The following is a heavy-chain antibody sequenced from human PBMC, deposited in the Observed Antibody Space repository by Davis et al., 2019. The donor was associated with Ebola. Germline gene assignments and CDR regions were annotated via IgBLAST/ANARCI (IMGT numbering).Heavy chain of an antibody. V-gene: IGHV3-53*01. CDR2: INRGGST. Sequence: PGGSLRLSCVVSGFTVSSNYMSWVRQAPGKGLEWVSVINRGGSTNYADSVKGRFTISRDNSKNTLYLQMNSLRAEDTAVYYCAKADCSGGSCYGIDYWGQGTLVTVSS. CDR1: GFTVSSNY. D-gene: IGHD2-15*01. J-gene: IGHJ4*02. CDR3: AKADCSGGSCYGIDY.